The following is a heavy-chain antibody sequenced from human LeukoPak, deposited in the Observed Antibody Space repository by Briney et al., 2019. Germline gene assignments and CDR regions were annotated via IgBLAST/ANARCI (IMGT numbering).Heavy chain of an antibody. CDR3: AKARYSSGWYYFDY. Sequence: GGSLRLSCAASGFTVSSNYMSWVRQAPGKGLEWVSVISGSGGSTYYADSVKGRFTISRDNSKNTLYLQMNSLRAEDTAVYYCAKARYSSGWYYFDYWGQGTLVTVSS. J-gene: IGHJ4*02. V-gene: IGHV3-23*01. D-gene: IGHD6-19*01. CDR2: ISGSGGST. CDR1: GFTVSSNY.